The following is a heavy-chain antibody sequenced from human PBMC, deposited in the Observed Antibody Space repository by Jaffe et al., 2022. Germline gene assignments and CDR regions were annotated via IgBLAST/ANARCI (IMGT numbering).Heavy chain of an antibody. CDR2: IRSKAYGGTT. D-gene: IGHD3-10*02. CDR1: GFTFGDYA. J-gene: IGHJ6*03. CDR3: TRAMHYYVAYYYYYYYMDV. V-gene: IGHV3-49*04. Sequence: EVQLVESGGGLVQPGRSLRLSCTASGFTFGDYAMSWVRQAPGKGLEWVGFIRSKAYGGTTEYAASVKGRFTISRDDSKSIAYLQMNSLKTEDTAVYYCTRAMHYYVAYYYYYYYMDVWGKGTTVTVSS.